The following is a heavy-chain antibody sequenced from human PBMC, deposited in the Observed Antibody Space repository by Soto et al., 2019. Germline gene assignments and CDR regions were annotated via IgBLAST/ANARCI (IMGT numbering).Heavy chain of an antibody. CDR3: TTHLNYYDSSGYYYLNWFDP. CDR1: GFTFSNAW. CDR2: IKSKTDGGTT. Sequence: GGSRRLSCAAPGFTFSNAWMNWVRQAPGKGLEWVGRIKSKTDGGTTDYAAPVKGRFTISRDDSKNTLYLQMNSLKTEDTAVYYCTTHLNYYDSSGYYYLNWFDPWGQGTLVTVSS. D-gene: IGHD3-22*01. J-gene: IGHJ5*02. V-gene: IGHV3-15*07.